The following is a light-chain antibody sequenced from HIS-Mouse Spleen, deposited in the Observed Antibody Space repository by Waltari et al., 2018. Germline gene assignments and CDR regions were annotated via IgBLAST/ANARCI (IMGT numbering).Light chain of an antibody. Sequence: SYVLTQPPSVSVAPGKTARITCGGNNIGSKSVHWYQQKPGQAPVLVVYDDSDRPSGIPERVAGSNSGNTATLTISRVEAGDEADYYCQVCDSSSDHVVFGGGTKLTVL. J-gene: IGLJ2*01. CDR2: DDS. CDR1: NIGSKS. V-gene: IGLV3-21*03. CDR3: QVCDSSSDHVV.